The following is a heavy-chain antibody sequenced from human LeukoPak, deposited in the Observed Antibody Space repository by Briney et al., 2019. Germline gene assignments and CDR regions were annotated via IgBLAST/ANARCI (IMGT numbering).Heavy chain of an antibody. D-gene: IGHD6-13*01. V-gene: IGHV3-7*01. CDR3: ARVRPKGYLDY. CDR2: IKSDGSEK. Sequence: QPGGSLRLSCAASGFSFNTYWMSWVRQAPGKGLEWVANIKSDGSEKNYVDFVKGRLTISRDNSKNSVYLQMNSLRAEDTAVYYCARVRPKGYLDYWGQGTLVTVSS. CDR1: GFSFNTYW. J-gene: IGHJ4*02.